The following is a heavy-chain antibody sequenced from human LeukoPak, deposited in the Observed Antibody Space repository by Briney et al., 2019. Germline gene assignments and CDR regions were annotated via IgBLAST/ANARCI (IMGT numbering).Heavy chain of an antibody. CDR1: GGTFSSYA. CDR2: IIPIFGTA. D-gene: IGHD3-10*01. V-gene: IGHV1-69*13. J-gene: IGHJ3*02. Sequence: SVKVSCKASGGTFSSYAISWVRQAPGQGLEWMGGIIPIFGTANYAQKFQGRVTITADESTSTAYMELSSLRSEDTAVYYCASSPFLWFGEGRGDAFDIWGQGTMVTVSS. CDR3: ASSPFLWFGEGRGDAFDI.